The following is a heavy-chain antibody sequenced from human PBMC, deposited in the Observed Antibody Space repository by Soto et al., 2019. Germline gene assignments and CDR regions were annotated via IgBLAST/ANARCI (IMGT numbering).Heavy chain of an antibody. CDR2: INTDGSNT. Sequence: GGSLRLSCAASGLTFNRYWMHWVRHAPGKGLVWVSHINTDGSNTNYADSVKGRFTISRDNAKSTLFLQMNSLRDADTAVYYCAREFCSGGNCYTYYFDPWGQGIPVTVSS. CDR1: GLTFNRYW. V-gene: IGHV3-74*01. D-gene: IGHD2-15*01. J-gene: IGHJ5*02. CDR3: AREFCSGGNCYTYYFDP.